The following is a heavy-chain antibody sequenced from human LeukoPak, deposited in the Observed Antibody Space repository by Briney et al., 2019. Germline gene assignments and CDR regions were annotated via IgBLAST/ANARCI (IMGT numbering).Heavy chain of an antibody. D-gene: IGHD5-18*01. CDR3: ARYSYGYYNWFDP. CDR1: GLSFGTSG. J-gene: IGHJ5*02. Sequence: GGSLRLSCAASGLSFGTSGMHWVRQAPGKGLEWVAVISYDGKNMYYADSVRGRFTVSRDNSMNTLYLQMNSLRAEDTAVYYCARYSYGYYNWFDPWGQGTLVTVSS. CDR2: ISYDGKNM. V-gene: IGHV3-30*03.